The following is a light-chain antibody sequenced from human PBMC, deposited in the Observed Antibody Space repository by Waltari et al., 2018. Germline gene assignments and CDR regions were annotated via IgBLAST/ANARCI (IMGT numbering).Light chain of an antibody. CDR3: YSAADNNFWV. CDR1: VLAKKY. CDR2: KDS. J-gene: IGLJ3*02. Sequence: SYELSQPSSVSVSPGQTARITCSGDVLAKKYARWFQQKPGQAPVLVIYKDSERPSGVPERFSGASSGTTVTLTISGAQVEDEADYYCYSAADNNFWVFGRGTKLTVL. V-gene: IGLV3-27*01.